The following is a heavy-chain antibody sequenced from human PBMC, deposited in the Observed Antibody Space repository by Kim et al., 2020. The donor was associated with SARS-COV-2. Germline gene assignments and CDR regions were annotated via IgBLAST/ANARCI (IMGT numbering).Heavy chain of an antibody. Sequence: SETLSLTCSVATGSISSSGQYWVWIRQPPGEGLEWIGSISYSGNTYYNPSLKSRVTISADTSKNQFFLKLSSVSAADTAVYYCARHFPYGSGTYSPYYFDYWGQGTLVTVSS. J-gene: IGHJ4*02. D-gene: IGHD3-10*01. V-gene: IGHV4-39*01. CDR3: ARHFPYGSGTYSPYYFDY. CDR1: TGSISSSGQY. CDR2: ISYSGNT.